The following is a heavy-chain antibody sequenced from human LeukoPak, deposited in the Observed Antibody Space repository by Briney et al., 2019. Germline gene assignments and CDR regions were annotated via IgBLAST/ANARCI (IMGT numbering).Heavy chain of an antibody. CDR2: IYYSGST. J-gene: IGHJ5*02. CDR1: GGSISSYY. CDR3: ARLIRGWFDP. Sequence: SETLSLTCTVSGGSISSYYWSWIRQPPGKGLEWIGYIYYSGSTNYNPSLKSRATISVDTSKNQFSLKLSSVTAADTAVYYCARLIRGWFDPWGQGTLVTVSS. V-gene: IGHV4-59*08. D-gene: IGHD3-10*01.